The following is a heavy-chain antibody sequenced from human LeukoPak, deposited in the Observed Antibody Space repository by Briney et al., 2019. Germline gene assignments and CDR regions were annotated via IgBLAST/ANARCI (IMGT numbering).Heavy chain of an antibody. V-gene: IGHV3-21*01. Sequence: PGGSLRLSCAASGFTFNSYSMSWVRQAPGKGLEWVSSISSSSNYIHYADSLKGRFTISRDNAKNSLYLQMNSLRAEDTAVYYCARDFRHCGGDCYSERHYYFDFWGQGTLVTVSS. J-gene: IGHJ4*02. CDR1: GFTFNSYS. D-gene: IGHD2-21*02. CDR2: ISSSSNYI. CDR3: ARDFRHCGGDCYSERHYYFDF.